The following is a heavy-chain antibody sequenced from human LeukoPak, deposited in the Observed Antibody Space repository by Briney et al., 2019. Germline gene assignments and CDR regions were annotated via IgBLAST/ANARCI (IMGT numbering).Heavy chain of an antibody. CDR1: GYTFTGYY. D-gene: IGHD3-3*01. J-gene: IGHJ4*02. V-gene: IGHV1-2*02. CDR3: ARDRFLEWLFDY. Sequence: GASVKVSCKASGYTFTGYYMHWVRRAPGQALEWMGWINPNSGGTNYAQKFQGRVTMTRDTSISTAYMELSRLRSDDTAVYYCARDRFLEWLFDYWGQGTLVTVSS. CDR2: INPNSGGT.